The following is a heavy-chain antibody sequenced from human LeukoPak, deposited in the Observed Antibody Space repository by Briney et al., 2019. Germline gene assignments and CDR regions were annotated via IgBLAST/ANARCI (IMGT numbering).Heavy chain of an antibody. V-gene: IGHV1-46*01. CDR3: ARDDDGGYGFDY. Sequence: ASVKVSCKASGYTFTSYYMHWVRQAPGQGLEWMGIINPTGGSTNYAQKFQGRVTMTRDTSTSTVYMELSSLRSEDTALYYCARDDDGGYGFDYWGQGTLVTVSS. J-gene: IGHJ4*02. D-gene: IGHD3-16*01. CDR1: GYTFTSYY. CDR2: INPTGGST.